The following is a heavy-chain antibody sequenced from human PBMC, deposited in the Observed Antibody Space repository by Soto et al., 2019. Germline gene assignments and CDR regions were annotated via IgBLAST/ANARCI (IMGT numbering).Heavy chain of an antibody. CDR3: ARGRRRLIAVAGTYQLYNWFDP. CDR1: VGSFSVYY. CDR2: INHSGST. V-gene: IGHV4-34*01. J-gene: IGHJ5*02. D-gene: IGHD6-19*01. Sequence: SETLSLTCAVYVGSFSVYYWSWIRQPPGKGLDLIGEINHSGSTNYNPSLKSRVTISVDTSKNQFSLKLSSVTAADTAVYYCARGRRRLIAVAGTYQLYNWFDPWGQGTMVTVSS.